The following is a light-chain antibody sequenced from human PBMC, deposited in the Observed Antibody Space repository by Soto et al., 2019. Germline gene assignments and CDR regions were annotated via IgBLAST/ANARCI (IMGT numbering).Light chain of an antibody. Sequence: QSVLTQPPSVSGAPGQRVTISCTGSSSNIGAGYDVHWYQQLPGKAPKLLIYGNSNRPSGVPDRFSGSKSGTSASLAITGLQAEDEADYYCHSYDSSLSGFVVFGGGTKLTVL. CDR2: GNS. J-gene: IGLJ2*01. CDR1: SSNIGAGYD. V-gene: IGLV1-40*01. CDR3: HSYDSSLSGFVV.